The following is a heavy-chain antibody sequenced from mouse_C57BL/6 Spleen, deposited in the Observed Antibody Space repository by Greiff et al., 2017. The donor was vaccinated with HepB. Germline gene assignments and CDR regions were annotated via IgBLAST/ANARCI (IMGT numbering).Heavy chain of an antibody. J-gene: IGHJ4*01. V-gene: IGHV7-3*01. CDR3: ARYTPAQAMAMDY. D-gene: IGHD3-2*02. CDR2: IRNKANGYTT. CDR1: GFTFTDYY. Sequence: EVQLVESGGGLVQPGGSLSLSCAASGFTFTDYYMSWVRQPPGKALEWLGFIRNKANGYTTEYSASVKGRFTISRDNSQSILYLQMNALRAEDSATYYCARYTPAQAMAMDYWGQGTSVTVSS.